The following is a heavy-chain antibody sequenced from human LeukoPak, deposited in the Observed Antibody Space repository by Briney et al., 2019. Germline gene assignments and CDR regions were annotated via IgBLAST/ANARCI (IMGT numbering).Heavy chain of an antibody. Sequence: SETLSLTCAVYGGSFSGYYWSWIRQPPGKGLEWLGEINHSGSTNYNPSLKSRVTISVDTSKNQSSLKLSSVTAADTAVYYCARGRRGLLGGVHFDYWGQGTLVTVSS. D-gene: IGHD5-24*01. J-gene: IGHJ4*02. CDR3: ARGRRGLLGGVHFDY. CDR2: INHSGST. V-gene: IGHV4-34*01. CDR1: GGSFSGYY.